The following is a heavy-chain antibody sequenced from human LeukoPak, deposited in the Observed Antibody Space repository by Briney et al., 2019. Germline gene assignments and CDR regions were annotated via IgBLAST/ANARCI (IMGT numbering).Heavy chain of an antibody. D-gene: IGHD3-22*01. Sequence: ASVKVSCKASGDTFSSYAISWVRQAPGQGLEWMGWISAYNGNTNYAQKLQGRVTMTTDTSTSTAYMELRSLRSDDTAVYYCARGGDYYDSSGNDYWGQGTLVTVSS. CDR3: ARGGDYYDSSGNDY. J-gene: IGHJ4*02. CDR2: ISAYNGNT. V-gene: IGHV1-18*01. CDR1: GDTFSSYA.